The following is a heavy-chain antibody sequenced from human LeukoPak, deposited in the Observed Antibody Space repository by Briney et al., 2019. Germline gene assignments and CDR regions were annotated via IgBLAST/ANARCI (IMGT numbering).Heavy chain of an antibody. Sequence: SETLSLTCTVSGGSISSSSYYWGWIRQPPGKGLEWIGSIYYNGSTYYNPSLKSRVTISVDTSKSQFSLKLSSVTAADTAVYYCARVEMATTDAFDIWGQGTMVTVSS. J-gene: IGHJ3*02. CDR2: IYYNGST. CDR1: GGSISSSSYY. V-gene: IGHV4-39*01. D-gene: IGHD5-24*01. CDR3: ARVEMATTDAFDI.